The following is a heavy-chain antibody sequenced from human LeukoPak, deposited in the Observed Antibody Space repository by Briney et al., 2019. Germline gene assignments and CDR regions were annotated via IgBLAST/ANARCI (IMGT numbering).Heavy chain of an antibody. Sequence: GASVKVSCKASGYTFTSYYIHWVRQAPGQGLEWMGIINPSGGGTSSAQKFQGRVTMTRDTSTSTVYMELSSLRSEDTAVYYCARDSLRDRGPFDIWGQGTMVTVSS. D-gene: IGHD1-14*01. CDR2: INPSGGGT. J-gene: IGHJ3*02. CDR3: ARDSLRDRGPFDI. CDR1: GYTFTSYY. V-gene: IGHV1-46*01.